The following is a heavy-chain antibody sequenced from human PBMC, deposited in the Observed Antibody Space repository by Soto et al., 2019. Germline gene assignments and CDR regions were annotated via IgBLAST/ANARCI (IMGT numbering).Heavy chain of an antibody. Sequence: QVQLVESGGGVVQPGRSLRLSCAASGFTFSSYGMHWVRQAPGKGLEWVAVISYDGSNKYYAGSVKGRFTISRDNSKNTLYLHMTSLRAEDTAVYYCAKDAASYWYFELWGRGTLVTVSS. J-gene: IGHJ2*01. D-gene: IGHD2-15*01. CDR2: ISYDGSNK. V-gene: IGHV3-30*18. CDR3: AKDAASYWYFEL. CDR1: GFTFSSYG.